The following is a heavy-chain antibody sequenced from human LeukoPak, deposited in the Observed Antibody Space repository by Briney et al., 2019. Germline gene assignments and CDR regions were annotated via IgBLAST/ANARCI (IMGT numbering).Heavy chain of an antibody. J-gene: IGHJ4*02. CDR3: ARDSVPAAIVDY. CDR1: GFTFSDYY. D-gene: IGHD2-2*01. CDR2: ISSSGSTI. V-gene: IGHV3-11*01. Sequence: GSLRLSCAASGFTFSDYYMSWIRQAPGKGLEGVSYISSSGSTIYYADSVKGRFTISRDNAKNSLYLQMNSLRAEDTAVYYCARDSVPAAIVDYWGQGTLVTVSS.